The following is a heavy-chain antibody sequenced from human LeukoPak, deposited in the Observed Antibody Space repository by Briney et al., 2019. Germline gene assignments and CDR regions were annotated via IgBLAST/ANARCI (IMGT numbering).Heavy chain of an antibody. J-gene: IGHJ4*02. D-gene: IGHD3-10*01. Sequence: ASVKVSCKASGYTFTSYGISWVRQAPGQGLEWMGWIRTYNGNTNYAQKLQGRVTMTTDTSTSTAYMELRSLRSDDTAVYYCARVGYYGSGRGLYYFDYWGQGTLVTVPS. V-gene: IGHV1-18*01. CDR2: IRTYNGNT. CDR1: GYTFTSYG. CDR3: ARVGYYGSGRGLYYFDY.